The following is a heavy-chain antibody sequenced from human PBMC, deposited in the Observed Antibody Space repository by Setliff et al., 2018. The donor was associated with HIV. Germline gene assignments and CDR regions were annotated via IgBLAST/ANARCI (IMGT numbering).Heavy chain of an antibody. CDR3: TTRNSGYFDY. J-gene: IGHJ4*02. Sequence: GGSLRLSCAASGLTFSNYATTWVRQAPGKGLEWVSDITGRGGTTFYADPVKSRFTTSRDTNTLYLQMNSLRAEDTAMYYCTTRNSGYFDYWGQGTLVTVSS. CDR2: ITGRGGTT. CDR1: GLTFSNYA. V-gene: IGHV3-23*01. D-gene: IGHD2-15*01.